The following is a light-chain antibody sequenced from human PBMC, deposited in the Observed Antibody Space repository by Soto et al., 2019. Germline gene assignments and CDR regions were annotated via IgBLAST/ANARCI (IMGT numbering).Light chain of an antibody. V-gene: IGKV3-15*01. CDR3: QHYNYWTHT. Sequence: EVVVTQATDTLSLSPGETPTLSCRASQSVSSSVAWYQHKPGQSPRLVVYSGDKRAPGIPPRFSGSGSGTDFTLTISSLQSEDFAVYYCQHYNYWTHTFGQGTKVDIK. J-gene: IGKJ2*01. CDR1: QSVSSS. CDR2: SGD.